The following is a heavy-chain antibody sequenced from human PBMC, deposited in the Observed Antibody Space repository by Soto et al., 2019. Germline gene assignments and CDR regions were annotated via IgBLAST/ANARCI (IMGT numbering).Heavy chain of an antibody. CDR3: AKAHLGLRITIFVGYGMDV. CDR2: ISGSGGST. V-gene: IGHV3-23*01. CDR1: GFTFSSYA. Sequence: EVQLLESGGGLVQPGGSLRLSCAASGFTFSSYAMSWVRQAPGKGLEWVSAISGSGGSTYYADSVKGRFTISRDNSKNTLYLQMNSLRAEDTAVYYCAKAHLGLRITIFVGYGMDVWGQGTTVTVSS. J-gene: IGHJ6*02. D-gene: IGHD3-3*01.